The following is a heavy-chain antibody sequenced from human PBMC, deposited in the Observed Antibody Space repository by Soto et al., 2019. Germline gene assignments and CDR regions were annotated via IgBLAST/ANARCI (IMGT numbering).Heavy chain of an antibody. CDR2: ISSSSSTI. V-gene: IGHV3-48*02. CDR3: ARVSPYAMVIDYGWFDP. Sequence: GGSLRLSCAASGFTFSSYSMNWVRQAPGKGLEWVSYISSSSSTIYYADSVKGRFTISRDNAKNSLYLQMNSLRDEDTAVYYCARVSPYAMVIDYGWFDPWGQGTLVTVSS. D-gene: IGHD5-18*01. CDR1: GFTFSSYS. J-gene: IGHJ5*02.